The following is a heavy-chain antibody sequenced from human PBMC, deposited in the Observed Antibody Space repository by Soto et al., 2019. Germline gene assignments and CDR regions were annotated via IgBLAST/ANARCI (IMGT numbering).Heavy chain of an antibody. CDR3: ARISALGQAAFDL. J-gene: IGHJ3*01. CDR2: IHYDGGST. V-gene: IGHV3-64*01. Sequence: EVQLVESGGGLVQPGGSLRLSCAASGFTLSIYSMHWVRQAPGKGLEFVSAIHYDGGSTFYANSVKGRFTISRDTSKHTLYLQMGSLSAEDMAVYYCARISALGQAAFDLWGQGTMVTVSS. CDR1: GFTLSIYS.